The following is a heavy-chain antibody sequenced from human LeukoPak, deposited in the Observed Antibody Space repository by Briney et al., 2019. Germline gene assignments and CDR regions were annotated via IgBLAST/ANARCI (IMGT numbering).Heavy chain of an antibody. V-gene: IGHV4-38-2*02. CDR1: GYSISSGYY. CDR3: ARGVLSGRYNWFDP. J-gene: IGHJ5*02. D-gene: IGHD3-3*01. CDR2: IYHSGST. Sequence: SETLSLTCTVSGYSISSGYYWGWIRQPPGKGLEWIGSIYHSGSTYYNPSLESRVTISVDTSKNQFSLKLSSVTAADTAVYYCARGVLSGRYNWFDPWGQGTLVTVSS.